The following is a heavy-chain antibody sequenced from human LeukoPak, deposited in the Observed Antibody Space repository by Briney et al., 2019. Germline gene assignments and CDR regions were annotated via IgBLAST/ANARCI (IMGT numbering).Heavy chain of an antibody. V-gene: IGHV3-23*01. Sequence: GGSQRLSCAASGFTFNYYAMSWVRQAPGKGLEWVSGISGSGDGTYYADSVKGRFTISRDNSMSTLYLQMNSLRPEDTAVYYCAKGRSGIVVAGLNYWGQGTLITVSS. CDR2: ISGSGDGT. J-gene: IGHJ4*02. D-gene: IGHD6-19*01. CDR3: AKGRSGIVVAGLNY. CDR1: GFTFNYYA.